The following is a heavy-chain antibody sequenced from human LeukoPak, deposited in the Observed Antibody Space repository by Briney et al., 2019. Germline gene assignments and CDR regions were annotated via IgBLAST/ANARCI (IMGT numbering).Heavy chain of an antibody. CDR1: GYSFTSYW. J-gene: IGHJ5*02. CDR3: ARHRALDTAGHSWFDP. D-gene: IGHD6-13*01. CDR2: IDPSDSYT. Sequence: GESLKISCKGSGYSFTSYWISWVRQMPGKGLEWMGRIDPSDSYTSYRPSFQGHVTISADKSITTAYLQWSSLKASDTAMYYCARHRALDTAGHSWFDPWGQGTLVTVSS. V-gene: IGHV5-10-1*01.